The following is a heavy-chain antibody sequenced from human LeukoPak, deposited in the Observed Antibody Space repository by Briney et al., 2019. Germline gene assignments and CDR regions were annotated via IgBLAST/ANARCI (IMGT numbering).Heavy chain of an antibody. D-gene: IGHD6-6*01. J-gene: IGHJ3*01. CDR1: GFTFSGFW. V-gene: IGHV3-7*03. CDR3: AGSSYSSSSSV. CDR2: INSDGSEG. Sequence: GGSLRLSCAVSGFTFSGFWMSWSRQAPGKGLEWVASINSDGSEGYYADVVKGRFTISRDNAKNSLYLQINSLRAEDTAVYYCAGSSYSSSSSVWGQGTMVTVSS.